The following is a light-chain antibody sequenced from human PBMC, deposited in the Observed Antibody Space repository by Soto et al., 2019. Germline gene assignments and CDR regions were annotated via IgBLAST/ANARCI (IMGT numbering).Light chain of an antibody. CDR1: QSISSGS. J-gene: IGKJ1*01. CDR3: QHYGSSPRT. V-gene: IGKV3-20*01. CDR2: SSF. Sequence: EVVLTQSPGTLSLSPGEGAALSCRASQSISSGSLAWYQQKPGQAPRLLIFSSFTRATGIPDRFSGGGTGTDFTLTISRVEPEEFAVYYCQHYGSSPRTFGQGTKVEIK.